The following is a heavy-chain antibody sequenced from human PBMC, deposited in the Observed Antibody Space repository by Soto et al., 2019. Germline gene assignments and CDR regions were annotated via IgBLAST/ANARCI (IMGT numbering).Heavy chain of an antibody. J-gene: IGHJ5*02. V-gene: IGHV4-39*01. CDR2: ISYSGSP. Sequence: SETLSLTCTVSGGSISSESYFWGWVRQPSGKGLEWVGTISYSGSPFFNPSLKGRATLSVDTSKNQFSLRLSAVTAADSAVYFCAALLGHCSGGTCFFRWFDPWGQGSPVTVSS. CDR3: AALLGHCSGGTCFFRWFDP. CDR1: GGSISSESYF. D-gene: IGHD2-15*01.